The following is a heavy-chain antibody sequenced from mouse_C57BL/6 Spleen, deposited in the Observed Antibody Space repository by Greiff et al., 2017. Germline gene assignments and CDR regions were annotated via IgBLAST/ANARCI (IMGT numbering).Heavy chain of an antibody. CDR3: ARTDIDYDYDGRSSQYYYED. D-gene: IGHD2-4*01. V-gene: IGHV1-69*01. Sequence: QVQLQQPGAELVMPGASVKLSCKASGYTFTSYWMHWVKQRPGQGLEWIGEIDPSDSYTNYNQKFKGKSTLTVDKSYSTAYMQLSNLTSEDSAVYYCARTDIDYDYDGRSSQYYYEDWGQGATLSVSS. CDR2: IDPSDSYT. J-gene: IGHJ2*01. CDR1: GYTFTSYW.